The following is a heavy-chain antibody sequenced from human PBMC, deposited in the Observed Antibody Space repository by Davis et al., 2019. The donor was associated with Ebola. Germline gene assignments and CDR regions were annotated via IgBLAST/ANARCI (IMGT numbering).Heavy chain of an antibody. CDR2: IIPIFGTA. D-gene: IGHD4-11*01. Sequence: AASVKVSCKASGGTFSSYAISWVRQAPGQGLEWMGGIIPIFGTANYAQKFQGRVTITADESTSTAYMELSSLRSEDTAVYYCARSEPSNYYYYGMDVWGQGTTVTVPS. V-gene: IGHV1-69*13. CDR3: ARSEPSNYYYYGMDV. J-gene: IGHJ6*02. CDR1: GGTFSSYA.